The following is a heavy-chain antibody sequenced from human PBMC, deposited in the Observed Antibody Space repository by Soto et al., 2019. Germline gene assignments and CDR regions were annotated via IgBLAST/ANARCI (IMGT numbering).Heavy chain of an antibody. D-gene: IGHD2-15*01. V-gene: IGHV1-2*04. CDR2: SNPNSGGT. CDR3: AILGGERGYCSGGSCPFDY. J-gene: IGHJ4*02. CDR1: GYTFTGYY. Sequence: QVQLVQSGAEVKKPGASVKVSCKASGYTFTGYYMHWVRQAPGQGLEWMGWSNPNSGGTNYAQKFQGWVTMNRDTSISTAYMELRRLRSDATAVYYCAILGGERGYCSGGSCPFDYWGQGTLVTVSS.